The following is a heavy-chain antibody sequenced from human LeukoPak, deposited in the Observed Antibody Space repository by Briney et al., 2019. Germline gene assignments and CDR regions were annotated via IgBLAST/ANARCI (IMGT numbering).Heavy chain of an antibody. J-gene: IGHJ4*02. CDR3: ARAFDWSSYYFDY. D-gene: IGHD3-9*01. CDR1: GFTFSSYG. V-gene: IGHV3-30*02. Sequence: GGSLRLSCAASGFTFSSYGMHWVRQAPGKGLEWVAFIRYDGSNKYYADSVKGRFTISRDNSKNTLYLQMNSLRAEDTAVYYCARAFDWSSYYFDYWGQGTLVTVSS. CDR2: IRYDGSNK.